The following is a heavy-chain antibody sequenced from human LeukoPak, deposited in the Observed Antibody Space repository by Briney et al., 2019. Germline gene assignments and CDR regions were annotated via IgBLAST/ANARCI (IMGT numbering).Heavy chain of an antibody. CDR1: GFTFSSYW. CDR3: ARDPGDYYDSSGYYYLDY. CDR2: IKQDGSEK. V-gene: IGHV3-7*01. Sequence: PGGSLSLSWAASGFTFSSYWMSWVRQAPGKGLEWVANIKQDGSEKYYVDSVKGRFTISRDNAKNSLYLQMNSLRAEDTAVYYCARDPGDYYDSSGYYYLDYWGQGTLVTVSS. J-gene: IGHJ4*02. D-gene: IGHD3-22*01.